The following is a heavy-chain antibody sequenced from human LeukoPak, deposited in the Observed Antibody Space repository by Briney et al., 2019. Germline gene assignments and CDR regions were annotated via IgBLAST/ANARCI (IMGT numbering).Heavy chain of an antibody. CDR3: ARDYLMGGTTGKAFDI. D-gene: IGHD1-26*01. CDR1: GFTFSSYA. J-gene: IGHJ3*02. CDR2: ISYDGNIK. Sequence: GGSLRLSCAASGFTFSSYAMHWVRQAPGKGLEWVAVISYDGNIKYYTDSVKGRLTISRDNSKNTLYLQMNSLRAEDTAVYYCARDYLMGGTTGKAFDIWGQGTMVTISS. V-gene: IGHV3-30*04.